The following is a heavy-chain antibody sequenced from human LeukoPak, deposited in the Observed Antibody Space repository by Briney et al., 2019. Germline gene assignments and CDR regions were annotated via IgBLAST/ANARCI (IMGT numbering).Heavy chain of an antibody. CDR1: GITLSNYG. J-gene: IGHJ4*02. Sequence: GGSLRLSCAVSGITLSNYGMSWVRQAPGKGLEWVAGISDSGGRTNYADSVKGRFTISRDNPKNTLYLQMNSLRVEDTAVYYCARDVAGSGSHWGQGTLVTVSS. V-gene: IGHV3-23*01. CDR3: ARDVAGSGSH. CDR2: ISDSGGRT. D-gene: IGHD3-10*01.